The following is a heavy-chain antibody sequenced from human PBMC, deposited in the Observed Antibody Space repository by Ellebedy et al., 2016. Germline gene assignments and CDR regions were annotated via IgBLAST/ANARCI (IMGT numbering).Heavy chain of an antibody. CDR3: ARSSFGSAYYGSIDY. Sequence: ASVKVSCKASGYTFSNYFMHWVRQAPGQGLEWMGKINPSGGSTSYAQKLQGRVTMTRETSTSTVYMQSSSLRSEDTAMYYCARSSFGSAYYGSIDYWGQGTLVTVSS. V-gene: IGHV1-46*04. CDR1: GYTFSNYF. J-gene: IGHJ4*02. CDR2: INPSGGST. D-gene: IGHD3-3*01.